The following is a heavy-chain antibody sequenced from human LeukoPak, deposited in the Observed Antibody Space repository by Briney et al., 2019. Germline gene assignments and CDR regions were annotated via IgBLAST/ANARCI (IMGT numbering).Heavy chain of an antibody. CDR1: GFTVSTNS. CDR3: ASTGPTYYDILTGYYKFPSEYFQH. J-gene: IGHJ1*01. Sequence: GGSLRLSCTVSGFTVSTNSMSWVRQAPGKGLEWVSFIYSDNTHYSDSVKGRFTISRDNSKNTLYLKMNSLRAEDTAVYYCASTGPTYYDILTGYYKFPSEYFQHWGQGTLVTVSS. CDR2: IYSDNT. D-gene: IGHD3-9*01. V-gene: IGHV3-66*01.